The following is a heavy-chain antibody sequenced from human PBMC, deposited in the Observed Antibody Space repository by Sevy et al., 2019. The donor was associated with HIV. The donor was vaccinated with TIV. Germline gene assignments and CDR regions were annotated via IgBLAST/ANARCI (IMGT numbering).Heavy chain of an antibody. CDR2: IKEDGTEI. V-gene: IGHV3-7*01. CDR3: ARGGYYGYSGLDY. J-gene: IGHJ4*02. D-gene: IGHD3-10*01. CDR1: GFTTGFTFSDYW. Sequence: GGSLRLSCAASGFTTGFTFSDYWMAWVRQAPGKGLEWVANIKEDGTEIYYLDSLKGRFTISRDNAKNLLYLQMNSLRAEDPAVYYCARGGYYGYSGLDYWGQGTLVTVSS.